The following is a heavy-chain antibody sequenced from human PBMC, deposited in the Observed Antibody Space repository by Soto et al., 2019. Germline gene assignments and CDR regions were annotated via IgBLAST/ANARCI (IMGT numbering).Heavy chain of an antibody. CDR2: INHSGST. V-gene: IGHV4-34*01. CDR1: GGCFSGYY. J-gene: IGHJ5*02. Sequence: QVQLQQWGAGLLKPSETLSLTCAVYGGCFSGYYWSWIRQPPGKGLEWIGEINHSGSTNYNPSLKSRVTISVDTSKNQFSLKLSSVTAADTAVYYCAGSGIAAADTYNWFDPWGQGTLVTVSS. CDR3: AGSGIAAADTYNWFDP. D-gene: IGHD6-13*01.